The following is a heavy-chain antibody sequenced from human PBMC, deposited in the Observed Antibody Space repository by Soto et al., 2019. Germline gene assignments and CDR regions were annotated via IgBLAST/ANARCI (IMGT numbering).Heavy chain of an antibody. CDR2: ISGSGGST. V-gene: IGHV3-23*01. Sequence: GGSLRLSCAASGFTFSSYAMSWVRQAPGKGLEWVSAISGSGGSTYYADSVKGRFTISRDNSKNTLYLQMNSLRAEDTAVYYCAKGCITIVGVATYNCFDPWGQGTLVTVSS. D-gene: IGHD3-3*01. CDR3: AKGCITIVGVATYNCFDP. CDR1: GFTFSSYA. J-gene: IGHJ5*02.